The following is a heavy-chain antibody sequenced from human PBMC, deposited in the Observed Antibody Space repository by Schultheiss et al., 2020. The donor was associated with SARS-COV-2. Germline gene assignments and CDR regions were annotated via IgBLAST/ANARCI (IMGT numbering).Heavy chain of an antibody. CDR1: GYTFTSYG. CDR3: ARGGRALHDSSGYYPFDY. D-gene: IGHD3-22*01. CDR2: IIPIFGTA. Sequence: SVKVSCKASGYTFTSYGINWVRQAPGQGLEWMGGIIPIFGTANYAQKFQGRVTITADESTSTAYMELSRLRSDDTAVYYCARGGRALHDSSGYYPFDYWGQGTLVTVSS. V-gene: IGHV1-69*13. J-gene: IGHJ4*02.